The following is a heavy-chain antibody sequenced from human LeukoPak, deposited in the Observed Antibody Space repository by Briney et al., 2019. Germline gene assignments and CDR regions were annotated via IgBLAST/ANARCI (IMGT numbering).Heavy chain of an antibody. CDR3: ARDRKGGSYLSFDYYYGMDV. V-gene: IGHV1-18*01. CDR1: GYTFTSYG. Sequence: GASVKVSCKASGYTFTSYGISWVRQAPGQGLEWMGWISAYNGNTNYAQKLQGRVTMTTDTSTSTAYMELRSLGSDDTAVYYCARDRKGGSYLSFDYYYGMDVWGQGTTVTVSS. D-gene: IGHD1-26*01. J-gene: IGHJ6*02. CDR2: ISAYNGNT.